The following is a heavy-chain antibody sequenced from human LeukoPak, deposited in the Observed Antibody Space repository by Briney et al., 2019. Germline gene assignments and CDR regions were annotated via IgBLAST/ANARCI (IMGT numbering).Heavy chain of an antibody. J-gene: IGHJ4*02. CDR2: IRRKGHGGTT. V-gene: IGHV3-49*04. Sequence: GGSLRLSCTTSGFPLGDYGMNWVRQATQKGLEWVGFIRRKGHGGTTEFAASVKGRYTISRDDSNSISYLQMNSLKSQDTAVYYCSRVVSGYCSGGRCYFFDSWGQGTLVTVSA. CDR1: GFPLGDYG. CDR3: SRVVSGYCSGGRCYFFDS. D-gene: IGHD2-15*01.